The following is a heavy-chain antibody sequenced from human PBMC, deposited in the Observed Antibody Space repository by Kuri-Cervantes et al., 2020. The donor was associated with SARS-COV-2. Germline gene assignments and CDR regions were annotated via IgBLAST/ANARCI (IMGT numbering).Heavy chain of an antibody. V-gene: IGHV4-4*07. CDR1: GGSISSYY. CDR2: IYTSGST. Sequence: SETLSLTCTVSGGSISSYYWGWIRQPAGKGLEWIGRIYTSGSTNYNPSLKSRVTMSVDTSKNQFSLKLSSVTAADTAVYYCARNTGYSSSWSFDPWGQGTLVTVSS. CDR3: ARNTGYSSSWSFDP. D-gene: IGHD6-13*01. J-gene: IGHJ5*02.